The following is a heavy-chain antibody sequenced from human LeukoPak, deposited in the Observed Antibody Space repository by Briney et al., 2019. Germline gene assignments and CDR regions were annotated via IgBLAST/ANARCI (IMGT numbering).Heavy chain of an antibody. Sequence: GESLKVSCKGSGYSFTSYWIGWVRQMPGKGLEWMGIIYPGDSDTRYSPSFQGQVTISADKSIRTAYLQWSSLKASDTAMYYCARRLLYYYDSSGYFDYWGQGTLVTVSS. CDR3: ARRLLYYYDSSGYFDY. J-gene: IGHJ4*02. CDR2: IYPGDSDT. D-gene: IGHD3-22*01. V-gene: IGHV5-51*01. CDR1: GYSFTSYW.